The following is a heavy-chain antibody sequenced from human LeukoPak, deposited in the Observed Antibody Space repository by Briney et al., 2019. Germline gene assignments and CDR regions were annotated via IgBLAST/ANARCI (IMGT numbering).Heavy chain of an antibody. J-gene: IGHJ4*02. V-gene: IGHV6-1*01. CDR1: GDSVSSNSAA. D-gene: IGHD6-13*01. Sequence: SQTLSLTCAISGDSVSSNSAAWNWIRQSPSRGLEWLGRTYYRSKWYNDYAVSVKSRITINPDTSKNQFSLQLNSVTPEDTAVYYCARGVRHSSSWVSGYFDYWGQGTLATVSS. CDR2: TYYRSKWYN. CDR3: ARGVRHSSSWVSGYFDY.